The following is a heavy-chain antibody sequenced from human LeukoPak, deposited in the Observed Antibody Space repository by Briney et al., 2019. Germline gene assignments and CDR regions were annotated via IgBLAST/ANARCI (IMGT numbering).Heavy chain of an antibody. CDR1: GYTFTNYY. J-gene: IGHJ5*02. CDR3: ARDRVAATGNWFDP. Sequence: ASVKVSCKASGYTFTNYYIHWVRQAPGQGLEWMGMINPSGGRTTYAKKFQGRVTMTRDTSTNTVYTELSSLRSDDTAVYYCARDRVAATGNWFDPWGQGTLLTVSS. CDR2: INPSGGRT. D-gene: IGHD2-15*01. V-gene: IGHV1-46*01.